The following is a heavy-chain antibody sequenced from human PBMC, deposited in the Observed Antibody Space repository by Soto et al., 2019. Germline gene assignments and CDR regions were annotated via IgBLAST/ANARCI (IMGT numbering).Heavy chain of an antibody. V-gene: IGHV3-23*01. CDR2: ISGSGGST. D-gene: IGHD2-2*02. CDR1: GGSISSYY. Sequence: ETLSLTCTVSGGSISSYYWSWVRQAPGKGLEWVSAISGSGGSTYYADSVKGRFTISRDNSKNTLYLQMNSLRAEDTAVYYCAKSDGYCSSTSCYTFGYWGQGTLVTVSS. CDR3: AKSDGYCSSTSCYTFGY. J-gene: IGHJ4*02.